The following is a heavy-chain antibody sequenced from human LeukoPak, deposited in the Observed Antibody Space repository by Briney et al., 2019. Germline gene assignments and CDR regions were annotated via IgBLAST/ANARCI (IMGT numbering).Heavy chain of an antibody. V-gene: IGHV4-59*01. D-gene: IGHD2-2*01. CDR2: IYYIGST. CDR3: ARGTNDAFDI. Sequence: SETLSLTRTVSVGSLSIYYWSWIRQPPAKGREGVGHIYYIGSTNYNPSLKRRVTIPLDQSKHQIPLNLRSAAAEDTAVYYCARGTNDAFDIWGQGTIVTVSS. J-gene: IGHJ3*02. CDR1: VGSLSIYY.